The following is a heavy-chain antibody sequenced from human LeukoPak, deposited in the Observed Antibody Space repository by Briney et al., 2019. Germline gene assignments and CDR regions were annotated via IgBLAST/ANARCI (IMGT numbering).Heavy chain of an antibody. CDR3: ARDLGELHNWFER. J-gene: IGHJ5*02. D-gene: IGHD3-16*01. CDR2: ISHDASND. Sequence: PGGSLRLSCAASGFPFSGDGMHWFRQAPGKRLERMSIISHDASNDYYADSVTGRFTIYRDNSKTTLYLQMNSLRVEDTAVYYCARDLGELHNWFERWGQGTLVTVS. V-gene: IGHV3-33*01. CDR1: GFPFSGDG.